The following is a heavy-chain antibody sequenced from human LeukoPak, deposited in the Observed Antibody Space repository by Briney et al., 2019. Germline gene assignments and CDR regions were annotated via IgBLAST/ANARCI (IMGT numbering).Heavy chain of an antibody. Sequence: GGSLRLSYATSEFSFSTNWMHWVRQPPGKGLEWVAELNEDGSVKYYVDSVKGLFTISRDNAKSLLFLQMYNLRTEDTGVYFCANVHRSGVSYWGRGTLVTVSS. D-gene: IGHD2-15*01. J-gene: IGHJ4*02. V-gene: IGHV3-7*01. CDR1: EFSFSTNW. CDR3: ANVHRSGVSY. CDR2: LNEDGSVK.